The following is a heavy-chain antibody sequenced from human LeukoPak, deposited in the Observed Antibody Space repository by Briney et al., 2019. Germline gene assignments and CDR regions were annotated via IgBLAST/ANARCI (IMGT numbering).Heavy chain of an antibody. D-gene: IGHD3-10*01. CDR2: INPNSGGT. CDR1: GYTFTGYY. CDR3: ARGTMVWGVIGYYYYYMDV. V-gene: IGHV1-2*02. J-gene: IGHJ6*03. Sequence: ASVKVSCKASGYTFTGYYMHWVRQAPGQRLEWMGWINPNSGGTNYAQKFQGRVTMTRDTSISTAYMELSRLRSDDTAVYYCARGTMVWGVIGYYYYYMDVWGKGTTVTISS.